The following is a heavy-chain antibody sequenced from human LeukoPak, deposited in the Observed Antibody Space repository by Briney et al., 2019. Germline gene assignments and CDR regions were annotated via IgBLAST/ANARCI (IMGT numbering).Heavy chain of an antibody. D-gene: IGHD3-22*01. CDR3: ARTGGRWDSSGYYPSYFDY. J-gene: IGHJ4*02. Sequence: GASVKVSCKASGGTFSSYAISWVRQAPGQGLEWMGWISAYNGNTNYAQKLQGRVTMTTDTSTSTAYMELRSLRSDDTAVYYCARTGGRWDSSGYYPSYFDYWGQGTLVTVSS. V-gene: IGHV1-18*01. CDR1: GGTFSSYA. CDR2: ISAYNGNT.